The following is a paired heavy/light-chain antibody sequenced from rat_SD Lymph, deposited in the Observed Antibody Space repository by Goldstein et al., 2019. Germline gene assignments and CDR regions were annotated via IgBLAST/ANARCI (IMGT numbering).Heavy chain of an antibody. CDR3: ARGGRVFDY. CDR2: ISYSGST. J-gene: IGHJ2*01. Sequence: EVQLQESGPGLVKPSQSLSLTCSVTGYSITSNYWGWIRKFPGNKMEWMGYISYSGSTSYNPSLKSRISITRDTSKNQFFLQLNSVTTEDTATYYCARGGRVFDYWGQGVMVTVSS. D-gene: IGHD1-11*01. V-gene: IGHV3-1*01. CDR1: GYSITSNY.
Light chain of an antibody. V-gene: IGKV4S5*01. CDR2: DTS. J-gene: IGKJ1*01. Sequence: EIVLTQSPTTMAASPGEKVTLTCRASSSVSYMYWYQQKSGTSPKLWIYDTSKLASGVPNRFSGSGSGTSYSLTISSMETEDTATYYCQQGRSYPWTFGGGTKLELK. CDR1: SSVSY. CDR3: QQGRSYPWT.